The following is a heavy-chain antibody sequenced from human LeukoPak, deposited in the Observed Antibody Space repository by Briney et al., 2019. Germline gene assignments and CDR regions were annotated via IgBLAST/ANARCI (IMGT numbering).Heavy chain of an antibody. CDR3: ASTGTFDY. CDR1: GFTFSNYW. J-gene: IGHJ4*02. Sequence: GGSLRLSCAPSGFTFSNYWMSWVRQAPGKGLEWVANIKQDGSEKFYVDSVKGRFTISRDNAKNSLYLQMDSLRAEDTAVYYCASTGTFDYWGQGTLVTVSS. CDR2: IKQDGSEK. D-gene: IGHD1-7*01. V-gene: IGHV3-7*03.